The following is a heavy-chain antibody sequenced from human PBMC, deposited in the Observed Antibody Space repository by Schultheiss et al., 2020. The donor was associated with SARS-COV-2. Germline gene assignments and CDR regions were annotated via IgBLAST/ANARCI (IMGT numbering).Heavy chain of an antibody. J-gene: IGHJ5*02. CDR1: GGSISSYY. CDR3: ARANIVVVPAAIQYWFDP. CDR2: IYHSGST. Sequence: GSLRLSCTVSGGSISSYYWSWIRQPPGKGLEWIGYIYHSGSTYYNPSLKSRVTISVDTSKNQFSLKLSSVTAADTAVYYCARANIVVVPAAIQYWFDPWGQGTLVTVSS. V-gene: IGHV4-59*01. D-gene: IGHD2-2*02.